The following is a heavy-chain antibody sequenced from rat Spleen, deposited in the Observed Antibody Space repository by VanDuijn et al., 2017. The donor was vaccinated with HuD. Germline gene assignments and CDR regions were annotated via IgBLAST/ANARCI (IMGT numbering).Heavy chain of an antibody. V-gene: IGHV5-25*01. CDR1: GFTFSNYD. D-gene: IGHD1-9*01. J-gene: IGHJ4*01. CDR2: ISPSGGST. CDR3: ARRYYGYNYRYVMDA. Sequence: EVQLVESGGGLVQPGRSLKLSCAASGFTFSNYDMAWVRQAPTKGLEWVASISPSGGSTYYRDSVKGRFTVSRDNAKSTLYLQMDSLRSEDTATYYCARRYYGYNYRYVMDAWGQGASVTVSS.